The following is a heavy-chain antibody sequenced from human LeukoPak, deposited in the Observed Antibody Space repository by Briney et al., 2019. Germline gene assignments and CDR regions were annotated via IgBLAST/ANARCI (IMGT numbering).Heavy chain of an antibody. CDR2: IYYSGST. V-gene: IGHV4-39*07. CDR3: ARGRYDSSGYRIYYYYYMDV. J-gene: IGHJ6*03. CDR1: GGSISSSSYY. D-gene: IGHD3-22*01. Sequence: PSETLSLTCTVSGGSISSSSYYWGWIRQPPGTGLECIGSIYYSGSTYYNPSLKSRVTISVDTSKNQFSLKLSSVTAADTAVYYCARGRYDSSGYRIYYYYYMDVWGKGTTVTVSS.